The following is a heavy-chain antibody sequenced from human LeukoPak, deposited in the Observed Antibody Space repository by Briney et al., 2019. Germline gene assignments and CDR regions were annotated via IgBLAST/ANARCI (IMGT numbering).Heavy chain of an antibody. J-gene: IGHJ6*02. CDR1: GGSVSSGSYY. Sequence: SETLSLTCTVSGGSVSSGSYYWSWIRQPPGEGLEWIGYIYYSGSTNYNPSLKSRVTISVDTSKNQFSLKLSSVTAADTAVYYCARDPGITGTLGRYYYYYGMDVWGQGTTVTVSS. V-gene: IGHV4-61*01. CDR2: IYYSGST. CDR3: ARDPGITGTLGRYYYYYGMDV. D-gene: IGHD1-7*01.